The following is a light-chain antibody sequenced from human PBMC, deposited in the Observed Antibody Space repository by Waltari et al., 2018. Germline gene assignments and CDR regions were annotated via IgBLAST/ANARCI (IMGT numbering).Light chain of an antibody. CDR1: QSLNRA. CDR3: QHYVSLPAT. Sequence: IVLTQYPGTLSMSPGEGVTLSCRASQSLNRALAWYQQRPGQAPRLLIHNVFNSATDIPDRFSGSGSGTEFSLTISRLEPEDFAVYYWQHYVSLPATFGQGTRVEIK. J-gene: IGKJ1*01. CDR2: NVF. V-gene: IGKV3-20*01.